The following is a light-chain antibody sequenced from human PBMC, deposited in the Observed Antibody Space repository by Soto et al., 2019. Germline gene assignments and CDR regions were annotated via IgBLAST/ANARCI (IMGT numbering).Light chain of an antibody. J-gene: IGKJ3*01. Sequence: DIVMTQSPDSLAVSLGERATINCKSSQSVLYSSNNKNYLAWYQQKPGQPPKLLIHWASTRESGVPDRFSGSGSGTDFTLTISSLQAEDVAVYYCHQYHSSPFTFGPGTKVDIK. V-gene: IGKV4-1*01. CDR2: WAS. CDR1: QSVLYSSNNKNY. CDR3: HQYHSSPFT.